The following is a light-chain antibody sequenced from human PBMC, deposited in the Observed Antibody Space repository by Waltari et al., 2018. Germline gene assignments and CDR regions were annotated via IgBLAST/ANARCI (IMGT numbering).Light chain of an antibody. CDR2: GTS. Sequence: EIVLTQSPGTLSLSPGERATPPCRASQYVNINYLAWYQQKPGQAPRLLMYGTSSRATGIPDRFSGSGSGTDFTLTISRLEPEDFAVYYCQQYSSSPRTFGQGTNLEIK. V-gene: IGKV3-20*01. J-gene: IGKJ2*02. CDR3: QQYSSSPRT. CDR1: QYVNINY.